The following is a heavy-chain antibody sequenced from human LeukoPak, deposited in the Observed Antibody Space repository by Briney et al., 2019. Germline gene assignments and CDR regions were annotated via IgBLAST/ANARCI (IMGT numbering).Heavy chain of an antibody. J-gene: IGHJ4*02. D-gene: IGHD2-21*02. CDR2: IYHSGST. V-gene: IGHV4-30-2*01. CDR1: GGSISSGGYS. CDR3: ASGTECGGDCYSL. Sequence: SQTLSLTRAVSGGSISSGGYSWSWIRQPPRKGLGWVGYIYHSGSTYYNPSLKCRVTISVDRSKNQFSLKLSSVTAADTAVYYCASGTECGGDCYSLWGQGTLVTVSS.